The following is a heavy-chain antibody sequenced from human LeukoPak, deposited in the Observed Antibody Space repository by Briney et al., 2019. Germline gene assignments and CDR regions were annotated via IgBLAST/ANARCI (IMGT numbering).Heavy chain of an antibody. CDR2: IYYSGST. D-gene: IGHD4-17*01. J-gene: IGHJ5*02. CDR1: GGSISSSSYY. Sequence: SETLSLTCTVSGGSISSSSYYWGWIRQPPGKGLEWIGSIYYSGSTYYNPSLKSRVTISVDTSKNQFSLKLSSVTAADTAVYYCASGHYGDYDVWFDPWGQGTLVTVSS. CDR3: ASGHYGDYDVWFDP. V-gene: IGHV4-39*01.